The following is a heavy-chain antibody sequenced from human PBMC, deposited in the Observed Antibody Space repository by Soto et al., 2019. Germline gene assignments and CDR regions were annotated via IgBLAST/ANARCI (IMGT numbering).Heavy chain of an antibody. J-gene: IGHJ4*02. D-gene: IGHD3-16*01. CDR3: ARDLRDVATADYSWAH. CDR1: GYTFSTYG. Sequence: QVQLVQSGAEVTNPGSSVKVSCKTSGYTFSTYGLTWFRQVPGQGLDWMGGVSTVFATPKYAQKFQDRVTLTADESTNTAYMELRSLRSDDTAVYYCARDLRDVATADYSWAHWGQGTLVTVSS. CDR2: VSTVFATP. V-gene: IGHV1-69*01.